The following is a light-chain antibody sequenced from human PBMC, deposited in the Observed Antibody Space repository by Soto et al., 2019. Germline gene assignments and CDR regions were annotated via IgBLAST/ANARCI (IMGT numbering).Light chain of an antibody. V-gene: IGKV1-5*01. CDR1: QTISSW. CDR2: AAS. Sequence: DIQMTQSPSTLSASVRDRVTITCRASQTISSWLAWFQQRPGRAPKFLIYAASTLQSGVPSRFSGSGSGTDFTLTISSLQPEDFATYYCQQLNSYLFGQGTKVDI. J-gene: IGKJ2*01. CDR3: QQLNSYL.